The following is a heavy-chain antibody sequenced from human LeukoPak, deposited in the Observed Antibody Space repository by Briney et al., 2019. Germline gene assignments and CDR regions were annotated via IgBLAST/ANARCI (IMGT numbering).Heavy chain of an antibody. CDR2: IISIFGTA. CDR3: ARAPSIGDFWSGYYWIWLDP. V-gene: IGHV1-69*05. Sequence: ASVKVSCKASGGTFSSYAISWVRQAPGQGLEWMGGIISIFGTANYAQKFQGRVTITTDESTSTAYMELSSLRSEDTAVYCCARAPSIGDFWSGYYWIWLDPWGQGTLVTVSS. D-gene: IGHD3-3*01. J-gene: IGHJ5*02. CDR1: GGTFSSYA.